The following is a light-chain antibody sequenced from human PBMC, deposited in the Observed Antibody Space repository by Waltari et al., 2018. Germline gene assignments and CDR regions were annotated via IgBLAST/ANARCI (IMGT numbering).Light chain of an antibody. CDR3: NSRKGSDNQVV. CDR2: GKE. J-gene: IGLJ3*02. CDR1: SIRTSY. V-gene: IGLV3-19*01. Sequence: SSELTQGPDVSVALGQTVKITCQGASIRTSYASWYQVKPGQAPILVLFGKEKRPSGIPDRIAGYSSGNTSSLAIPGTQAEDEADYYCNSRKGSDNQVVFGGGTKLTVL.